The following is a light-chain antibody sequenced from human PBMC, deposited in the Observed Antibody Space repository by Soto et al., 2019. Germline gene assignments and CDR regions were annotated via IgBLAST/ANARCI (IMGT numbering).Light chain of an antibody. CDR3: QQYYLAPRT. CDR2: WAS. CDR1: QSVLYRSDSKNY. J-gene: IGKJ3*01. V-gene: IGKV4-1*01. Sequence: IVMTQSPDSLAVSLGERATINCKSSQSVLYRSDSKNYLAWYQLKPGQPPKLLIYWASARESGVPDRLSGSGSGTDFTLTISSLQAEDVAVYYCQQYYLAPRTIGPGTRVDTK.